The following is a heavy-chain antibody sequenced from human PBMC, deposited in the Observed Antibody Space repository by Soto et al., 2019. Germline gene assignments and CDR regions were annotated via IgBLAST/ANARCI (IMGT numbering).Heavy chain of an antibody. Sequence: GGSLRLSCAASGFTFSDYYMSWIRQAPGKGLEWVSYISSSSSYTNHADSVKGRFTISRDNAKNSLYLQMNSLRAEDTAVYYCAGMQEGALAYWGQGTLVTVSS. CDR3: AGMQEGALAY. V-gene: IGHV3-11*06. CDR1: GFTFSDYY. CDR2: ISSSSSYT. D-gene: IGHD1-26*01. J-gene: IGHJ4*02.